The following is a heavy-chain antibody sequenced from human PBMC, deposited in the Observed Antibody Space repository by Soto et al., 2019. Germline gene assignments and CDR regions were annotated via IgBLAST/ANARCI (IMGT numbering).Heavy chain of an antibody. CDR3: ARGRGYYDSSGYDF. CDR1: GFTFSDYY. D-gene: IGHD3-22*01. Sequence: GGSLRLSCAASGFTFSDYYMNWIRQAPGKGLEWISYISGGGGSTIYYTDSVKGRFTISRDNAKKSLYLDMNSLRAEDTAVYFCARGRGYYDSSGYDFWGQGTGVTVSS. J-gene: IGHJ4*02. CDR2: ISGGGGSTI. V-gene: IGHV3-11*01.